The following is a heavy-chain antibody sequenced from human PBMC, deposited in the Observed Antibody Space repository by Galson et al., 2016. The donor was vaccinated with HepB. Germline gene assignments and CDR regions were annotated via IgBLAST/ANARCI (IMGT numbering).Heavy chain of an antibody. J-gene: IGHJ4*02. D-gene: IGHD3-22*01. V-gene: IGHV4-59*01. CDR3: ARLTNDGSGYGFDY. Sequence: ETLSLSCTVSGGSLRSYYWSWLRQSPEKQLEYIGYSNYSGSINYNPSLKSRVTISVDTSKDQFSLKLNSVTAADTALYFCARLTNDGSGYGFDYWGQGALVTVYS. CDR2: SNYSGSI. CDR1: GGSLRSYY.